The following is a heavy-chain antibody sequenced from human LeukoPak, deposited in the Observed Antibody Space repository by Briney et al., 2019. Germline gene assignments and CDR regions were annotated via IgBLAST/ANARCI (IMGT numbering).Heavy chain of an antibody. D-gene: IGHD5-12*01. CDR1: GFTLSSYE. V-gene: IGHV3-23*01. CDR3: ARGDIVATITSAFDI. J-gene: IGHJ3*02. CDR2: VDYSGGDT. Sequence: PGGSLRLSCTASGFTLSSYEMSWIRQAPGKGLEWVSSVDYSGGDTHYADSVMGRFTISRDNSKNTLYLQLNSLNADDTAVYYCARGDIVATITSAFDIWGQGTMVTVSS.